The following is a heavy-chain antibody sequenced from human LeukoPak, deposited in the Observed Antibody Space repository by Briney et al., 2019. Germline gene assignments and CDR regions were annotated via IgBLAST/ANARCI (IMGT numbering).Heavy chain of an antibody. J-gene: IGHJ4*02. Sequence: PGGSLRLSCAVSGITLSNYGMSWVRQAPGKGLEWVAGISGSGGRTNYADAVKGRFTISRDNSKNTLYLQMNSLRAEDTAVYYCARESSQPKLRYFDGIDYWGQGTLVTVSS. CDR2: ISGSGGRT. V-gene: IGHV3-23*01. D-gene: IGHD3-9*01. CDR3: ARESSQPKLRYFDGIDY. CDR1: GITLSNYG.